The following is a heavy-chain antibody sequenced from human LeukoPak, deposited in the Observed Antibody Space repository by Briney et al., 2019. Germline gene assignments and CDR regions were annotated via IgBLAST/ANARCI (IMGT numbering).Heavy chain of an antibody. CDR2: ISAYNGNT. D-gene: IGHD3-3*01. CDR1: GYTLTELS. Sequence: AASVKVSCKVSGYTLTELSMHWVRQAPGQGLEWMGWISAYNGNTNYAQKLQGRVTMTTDTSTSTAYMELRSLRSDDTAVYYCARTKVLRFLEWFRARDRHNWFDPWGQGTLVTVSS. V-gene: IGHV1-18*01. CDR3: ARTKVLRFLEWFRARDRHNWFDP. J-gene: IGHJ5*02.